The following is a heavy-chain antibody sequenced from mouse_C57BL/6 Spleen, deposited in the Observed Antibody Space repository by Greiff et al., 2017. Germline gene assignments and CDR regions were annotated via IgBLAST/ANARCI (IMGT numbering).Heavy chain of an antibody. CDR3: AREFRYYGSSYGYVDV. V-gene: IGHV1-4*01. D-gene: IGHD1-1*01. CDR1: GYTFTSYT. Sequence: VQLQQSGAELARPGASVKMSCKASGYTFTSYTMHWVKQRPGQGLEWIGYINPSSGYTKYNQKFKDKATLTADKSSSTAYMQLSSLTSEDSAVYYCAREFRYYGSSYGYVDVWGTGTTVTVSS. CDR2: INPSSGYT. J-gene: IGHJ1*03.